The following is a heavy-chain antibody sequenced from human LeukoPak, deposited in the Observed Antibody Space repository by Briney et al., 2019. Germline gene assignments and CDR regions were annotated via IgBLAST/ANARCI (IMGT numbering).Heavy chain of an antibody. Sequence: GGSLRLSCAASGFTFSSYAVSWVRQAPGKGLEWVSAIGGSGGSTYYADSVKGRFTISRDNSKNTLYLQMNSLRAEDTAVYYCARDDYSYYYYYGMDVWGQGTTVTVSS. J-gene: IGHJ6*02. CDR3: ARDDYSYYYYYGMDV. CDR1: GFTFSSYA. V-gene: IGHV3-23*01. D-gene: IGHD4-4*01. CDR2: IGGSGGST.